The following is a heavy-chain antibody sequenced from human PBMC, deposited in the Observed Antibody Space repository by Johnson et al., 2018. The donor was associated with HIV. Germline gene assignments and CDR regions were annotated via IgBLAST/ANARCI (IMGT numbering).Heavy chain of an antibody. Sequence: VQLVESGGGLVQPGGSLRLSCAASGFTFSSYAISWVRHAPGMGLEWVSAISGSGGSTYYADSVKGRFTISRDNSKNTLYLQMNSLRAEDTAVYYCAKVGSGYSSSSWGQGTMVTVSS. J-gene: IGHJ3*01. D-gene: IGHD6-13*01. CDR3: AKVGSGYSSSS. CDR1: GFTFSSYA. CDR2: ISGSGGST. V-gene: IGHV3-23*04.